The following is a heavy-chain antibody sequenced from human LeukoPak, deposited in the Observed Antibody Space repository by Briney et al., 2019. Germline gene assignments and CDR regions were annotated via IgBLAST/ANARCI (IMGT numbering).Heavy chain of an antibody. J-gene: IGHJ4*02. Sequence: GGSLRLSCAASGFTFNNYGMHWVRQAPGKGLEWVTLIQPNGKDKYYADSVKGRFTVSRDNSNNMLYLQLNSLRVDDTAIYYCAKRDRVTEFVYWGQGTLVTVSS. CDR2: IQPNGKDK. CDR3: AKRDRVTEFVY. D-gene: IGHD2-21*02. V-gene: IGHV3-30*02. CDR1: GFTFNNYG.